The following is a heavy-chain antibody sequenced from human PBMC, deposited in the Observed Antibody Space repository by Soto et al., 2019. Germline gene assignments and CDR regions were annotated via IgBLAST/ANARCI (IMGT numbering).Heavy chain of an antibody. CDR3: ARDNNRLQLGGNYYYIMDV. CDR2: IIPIFRTP. D-gene: IGHD1-1*01. CDR1: GGTFSESA. Sequence: QVQLVLSGAEVKKPGSSVKVSCKASGGTFSESAISWVRQAPGQGLEWMGGIIPIFRTPDYAQKFQGRVTITADEPTSTAYMELSGLRSEDTAMYYCARDNNRLQLGGNYYYIMDVWGQGTTVIVSS. J-gene: IGHJ6*02. V-gene: IGHV1-69*12.